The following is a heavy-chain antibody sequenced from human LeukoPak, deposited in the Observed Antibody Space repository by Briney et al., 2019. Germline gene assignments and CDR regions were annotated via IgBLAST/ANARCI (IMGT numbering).Heavy chain of an antibody. V-gene: IGHV1-69*04. CDR1: GGTFSSYA. D-gene: IGHD6-13*01. Sequence: SVKVSCKAPGGTFSSYAISWVRQAPGQGLEWMGRIIPILGIANYAQKFQGRVTITADKSTSTAYMELSSLRSEDTAVYYCAREVAAAFDAFDIWGQGTMVTVSS. J-gene: IGHJ3*02. CDR2: IIPILGIA. CDR3: AREVAAAFDAFDI.